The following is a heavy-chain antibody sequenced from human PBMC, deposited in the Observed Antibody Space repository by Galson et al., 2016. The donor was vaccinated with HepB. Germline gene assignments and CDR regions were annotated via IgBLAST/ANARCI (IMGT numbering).Heavy chain of an antibody. Sequence: SLRLSCAASGFTFSTNWMHWVRQAPGKGLEWVSVIYGGGSTTYAESVKGRFTISRHNSKNTLNLQMNSLRTEDTAVYYCARPLPNVGYGMDVWGQGTTVTVSS. CDR2: IYGGGST. V-gene: IGHV3-53*04. J-gene: IGHJ6*02. CDR3: ARPLPNVGYGMDV. CDR1: GFTFSTNW. D-gene: IGHD2-15*01.